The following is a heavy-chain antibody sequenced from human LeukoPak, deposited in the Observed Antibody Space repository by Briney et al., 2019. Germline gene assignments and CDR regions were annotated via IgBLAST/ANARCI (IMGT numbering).Heavy chain of an antibody. CDR1: GGTFSSYA. D-gene: IGHD3-10*01. CDR3: ARVRRGPYGSGSPHFDY. Sequence: AASVKVSCKASGGTFSSYAISWVRQAPGQGLEWMGGIIPIFGTANYAQKFQGRVTITADESTSTAYMELSSLRSEDTAVYYCARVRRGPYGSGSPHFDYWGQGTLVTVSS. V-gene: IGHV1-69*01. J-gene: IGHJ4*02. CDR2: IIPIFGTA.